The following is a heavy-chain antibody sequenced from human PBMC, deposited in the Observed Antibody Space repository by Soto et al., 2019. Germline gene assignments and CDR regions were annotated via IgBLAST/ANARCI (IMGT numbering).Heavy chain of an antibody. J-gene: IGHJ4*02. V-gene: IGHV3-30-3*01. Sequence: QVQLVESGGGVVQPGGSLRVSCAASGFTFSRFAIQWVRQAPGKGLEWVAVISKDGSVKYYADSVKGRFTITRDNSESTLFLQMNSLTNEDTAVDHCARSRSGAVPDALGFWGQGTLFTVSS. CDR1: GFTFSRFA. CDR3: ARSRSGAVPDALGF. CDR2: ISKDGSVK. D-gene: IGHD3-10*01.